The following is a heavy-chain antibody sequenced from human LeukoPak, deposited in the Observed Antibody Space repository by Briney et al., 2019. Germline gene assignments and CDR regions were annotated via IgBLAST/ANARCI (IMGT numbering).Heavy chain of an antibody. V-gene: IGHV3-30*02. CDR2: ILYNGNNK. J-gene: IGHJ4*02. CDR1: GFTFSNFG. CDR3: AKDPEIKGTTLFYFDF. D-gene: IGHD1-14*01. Sequence: SGGSLRLSCTTSGFTFSNFGMHWVRQAPGKGLEWVAFILYNGNNKYYAESVKGRFTISRDNSKRTVFLQMNSLIVDDTAVYYCAKDPEIKGTTLFYFDFWGPGNQVTVSS.